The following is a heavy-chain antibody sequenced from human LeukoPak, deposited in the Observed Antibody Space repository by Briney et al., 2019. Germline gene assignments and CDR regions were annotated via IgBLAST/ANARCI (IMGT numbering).Heavy chain of an antibody. Sequence: PGGSLRLSCAASGFTLSSHDMHWVRQPTGKGLEWVSAIGPAGDTNYAGSVKGRFTVSRENAQNSFFLQMNSLRDGDTAVYYCARVGALVRGVDYYYGLDVWGQGTTVTVSS. CDR1: GFTLSSHD. J-gene: IGHJ6*02. V-gene: IGHV3-13*01. D-gene: IGHD3-10*01. CDR2: IGPAGDT. CDR3: ARVGALVRGVDYYYGLDV.